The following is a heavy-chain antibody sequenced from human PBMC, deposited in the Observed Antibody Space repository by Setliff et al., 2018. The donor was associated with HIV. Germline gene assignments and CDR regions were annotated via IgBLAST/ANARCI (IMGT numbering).Heavy chain of an antibody. V-gene: IGHV1-24*01. Sequence: GASVKVSCKVSGYTLSELSMHWVRQAPGKGLEWMGGFDPEDVETIYAEKFQGRVTMTEDTSTDTAYMELSSLTSEDTAVYYCATDGSYDILTGPTPGAFDIWGQGTMVTVSS. CDR2: FDPEDVET. D-gene: IGHD3-9*01. CDR1: GYTLSELS. J-gene: IGHJ3*02. CDR3: ATDGSYDILTGPTPGAFDI.